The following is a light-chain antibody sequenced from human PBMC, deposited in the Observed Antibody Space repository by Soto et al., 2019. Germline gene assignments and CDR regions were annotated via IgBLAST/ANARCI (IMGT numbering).Light chain of an antibody. CDR2: GAS. Sequence: DIVLTQSPGTLSLSPGDRATLSCRASQSVSSHFLAWYQQKPGQAPRLLIYGASTRATGIPARFSGSGSGTEFTLSISSLQSEDFAVYYCQQYHSWVTFGGGTKVDIK. V-gene: IGKV3D-15*01. J-gene: IGKJ4*01. CDR3: QQYHSWVT. CDR1: QSVSSH.